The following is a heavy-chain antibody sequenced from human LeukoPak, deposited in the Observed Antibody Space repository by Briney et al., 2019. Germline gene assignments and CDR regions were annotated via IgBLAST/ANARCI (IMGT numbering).Heavy chain of an antibody. CDR3: ACYGIAPPH. CDR1: GFTFSSYW. D-gene: IGHD2-15*01. CDR2: INNDGSST. Sequence: GGSLRLSCAASGFTFSSYWMHWVRQAPGKGLVWVSHINNDGSSTNYADSVKGRFTISRDNAKNTLYLQMNSLRTEDTAVYYCACYGIAPPHWGQGVLVTVSS. J-gene: IGHJ4*02. V-gene: IGHV3-74*01.